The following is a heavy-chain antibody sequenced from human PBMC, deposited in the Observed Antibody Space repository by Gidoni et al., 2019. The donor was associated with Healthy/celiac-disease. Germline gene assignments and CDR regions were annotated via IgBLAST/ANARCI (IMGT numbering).Heavy chain of an antibody. CDR3: ARGSLASDHYGMDV. CDR2: ISSSSSYI. CDR1: GFTFSSYS. V-gene: IGHV3-21*01. Sequence: EVQLVESGGGLVKPGGSLRLSCAASGFTFSSYSMNWVRQAPGKGLEWVSSISSSSSYIYYADSVKGRFTISRDNAKNSLYLQMNSLRAEDTAVYYCARGSLASDHYGMDVWGQGTTVTVSS. J-gene: IGHJ6*02.